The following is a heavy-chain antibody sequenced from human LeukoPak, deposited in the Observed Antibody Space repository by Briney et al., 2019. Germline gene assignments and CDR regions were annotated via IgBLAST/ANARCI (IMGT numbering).Heavy chain of an antibody. D-gene: IGHD3-22*01. CDR1: GFTFSSYG. V-gene: IGHV3-33*01. J-gene: IGHJ4*02. CDR2: IWYDGSNK. Sequence: GGSLRLSCAASGFTFSSYGMHWVRQAPGKGLEWVAVIWYDGSNKYYTDSVKGRFTISRDNSKNTLYLQMNSLRAEDTAVYYCARDYYDSSGFDYWGQGTLVTVSS. CDR3: ARDYYDSSGFDY.